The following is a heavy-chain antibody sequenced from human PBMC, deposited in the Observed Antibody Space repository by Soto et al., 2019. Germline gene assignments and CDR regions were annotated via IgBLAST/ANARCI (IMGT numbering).Heavy chain of an antibody. J-gene: IGHJ6*02. CDR2: ISGSGGST. CDR3: AKGLNPYYYYGMDV. Sequence: VGSLRLSCAASGFTFSSYAMSWVRQAPGKGLEWVSAISGSGGSTYYADSVKGRFTISRDNSKNTLYLQMNSLRAEDTAVYYCAKGLNPYYYYGMDVWGQGTTVTVSS. V-gene: IGHV3-23*01. CDR1: GFTFSSYA.